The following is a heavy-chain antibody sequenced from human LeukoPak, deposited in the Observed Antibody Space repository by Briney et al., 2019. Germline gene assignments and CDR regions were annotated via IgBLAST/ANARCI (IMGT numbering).Heavy chain of an antibody. J-gene: IGHJ4*02. V-gene: IGHV1-46*01. CDR3: ARGGVATQDLNYFGY. D-gene: IGHD5-12*01. CDR1: GYTFTSYH. CDR2: INPSGGST. Sequence: GASVKVSCKASGYTFTSYHMHWVRQAPGQGLEWMGIINPSGGSTRYAQKFQGRVTMTRDTSTSTVYMELSSLRSEDTAVYYCARGGVATQDLNYFGYWGQGTLVTVSS.